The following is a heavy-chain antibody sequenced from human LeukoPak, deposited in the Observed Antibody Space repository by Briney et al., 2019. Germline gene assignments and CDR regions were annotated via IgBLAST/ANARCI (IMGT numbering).Heavy chain of an antibody. Sequence: GGSLRLSCAASAFTFSSYWMSWVRQAPGKGPEWVANIKEDGSEIHYVDSVKGRFTISRDNAKNSLYLQLNSQRVEDTAVYYCARDRGYSSFDYWGQGTLVTVSS. J-gene: IGHJ4*02. CDR2: IKEDGSEI. CDR1: AFTFSSYW. V-gene: IGHV3-7*01. D-gene: IGHD4-23*01. CDR3: ARDRGYSSFDY.